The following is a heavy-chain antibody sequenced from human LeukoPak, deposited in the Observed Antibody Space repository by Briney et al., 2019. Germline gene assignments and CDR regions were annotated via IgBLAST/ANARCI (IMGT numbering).Heavy chain of an antibody. CDR3: ARVFKLLWFGESYGMDV. D-gene: IGHD3-10*01. CDR2: ISAYNGST. V-gene: IGHV1-18*04. Sequence: GASVKVSCKASGYTFTSYGISWVRQAPGQGLEWMGWISAYNGSTNYAQKLQGRVTMTTDTSTSTAYMELRSLRSDDTAVYYCARVFKLLWFGESYGMDVWGKGTTVTVSS. CDR1: GYTFTSYG. J-gene: IGHJ6*04.